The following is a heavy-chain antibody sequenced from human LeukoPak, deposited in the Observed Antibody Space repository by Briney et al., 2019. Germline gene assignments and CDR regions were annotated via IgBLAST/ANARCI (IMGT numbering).Heavy chain of an antibody. D-gene: IGHD2-15*01. CDR2: IYSGGST. Sequence: GRSLRLSYAASGFTVSSNYMSWVSQAPGKGLEWVSVIYSGGSTYYADSVKGRFTISRDNSKNTLYLQMNSLRAEDTAVYYCARGLGYCSGGSCYRGLDIWGQGTMVTVSS. CDR1: GFTVSSNY. J-gene: IGHJ3*02. V-gene: IGHV3-66*02. CDR3: ARGLGYCSGGSCYRGLDI.